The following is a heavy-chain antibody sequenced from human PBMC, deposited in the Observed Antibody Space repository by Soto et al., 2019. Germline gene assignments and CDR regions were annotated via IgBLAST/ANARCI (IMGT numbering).Heavy chain of an antibody. Sequence: QVQLQESGPGLVKPSGTLSLTCAVSGGSISSSNWWSWVRQPPGKGLEWIGEIFHNGNTYSNPSLTGRVTMSVDKSKNQFSLNLTSVTAADTAVYYCASRTYAMDVWGQGTTVPVSS. J-gene: IGHJ6*02. CDR2: IFHNGNT. CDR1: GGSISSSNW. V-gene: IGHV4-4*02. CDR3: ASRTYAMDV.